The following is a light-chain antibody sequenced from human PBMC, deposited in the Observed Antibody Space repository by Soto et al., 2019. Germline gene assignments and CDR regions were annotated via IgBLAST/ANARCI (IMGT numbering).Light chain of an antibody. J-gene: IGKJ1*01. V-gene: IGKV3-20*01. CDR1: QSVINNQ. CDR3: KCYGGEGT. CDR2: GAS. Sequence: EIVLTQSPGTLSLSPGERATLICRASQSVINNQLAWYQQKPGQAPRLFSHGASGRAAGVPDRFSGSGSGTDFSLTINRTKPDDFAVYLCKCYGGEGTFGEGTKVVIK.